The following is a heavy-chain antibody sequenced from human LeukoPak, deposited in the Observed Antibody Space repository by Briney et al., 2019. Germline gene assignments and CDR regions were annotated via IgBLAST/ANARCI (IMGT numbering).Heavy chain of an antibody. CDR2: VSFDGSNT. CDR3: GRGGYDMYD. D-gene: IGHD2-2*01. J-gene: IGHJ6*02. CDR1: GFTFSSYV. V-gene: IGHV3-30-3*01. Sequence: TGGSLRLSCAASGFTFSSYVVHWVRRAPGKGLEWVAVVSFDGSNTYYADSVKGRFTISRDNAKNSLYLQMNSLRVEDTAVYYCGRGGYDMYDWGQGTTVSVSS.